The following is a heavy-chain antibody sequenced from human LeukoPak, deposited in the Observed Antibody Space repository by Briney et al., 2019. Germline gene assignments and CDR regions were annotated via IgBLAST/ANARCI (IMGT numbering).Heavy chain of an antibody. CDR2: VGHTGAT. CDR3: ARSMVTTDRNFDH. V-gene: IGHV4-39*07. J-gene: IGHJ4*01. D-gene: IGHD2-21*02. Sequence: SETLSLTCTVSGGSISSSSYYWGWIRQPPGRGPEWIGTVGHTGATQYSPSLTSRVTISLDTSKNQFSLSLNSVTAADTAVFYCARSMVTTDRNFDHWGQGTLVTVSS. CDR1: GGSISSSSYY.